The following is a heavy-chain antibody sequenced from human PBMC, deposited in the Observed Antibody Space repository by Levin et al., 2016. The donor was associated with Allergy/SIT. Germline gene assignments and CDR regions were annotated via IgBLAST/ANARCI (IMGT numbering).Heavy chain of an antibody. CDR1: GFTFSSYW. D-gene: IGHD1-26*01. CDR2: IKQDGSEK. V-gene: IGHV3-7*01. J-gene: IGHJ6*02. Sequence: GESLKISCAASGFTFSSYWMSWVRQAPGKGLEWVANIKQDGSEKYYVDSVKGRFTISRDNAKNSLYLQMNSLRAEDTAVYYCARADGSYYVTYYYGMDVWGQGTTVTVSS. CDR3: ARADGSYYVTYYYGMDV.